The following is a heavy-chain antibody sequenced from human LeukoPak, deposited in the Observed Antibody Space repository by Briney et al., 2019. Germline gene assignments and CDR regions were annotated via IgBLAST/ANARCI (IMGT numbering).Heavy chain of an antibody. J-gene: IGHJ6*03. CDR2: IYPGDSDT. CDR1: GYSFTSYW. CDR3: ARHRVFWSGYHDHYMDV. V-gene: IGHV5-51*01. Sequence: GESLKISCKGSGYSFTSYWIGWVRQMPGKGLEWMGIIYPGDSDTRYSPSFQGQVTISADKSISTAYLQWSSLKASDTAMYYCARHRVFWSGYHDHYMDVWGKGTTVTVSS. D-gene: IGHD3-3*01.